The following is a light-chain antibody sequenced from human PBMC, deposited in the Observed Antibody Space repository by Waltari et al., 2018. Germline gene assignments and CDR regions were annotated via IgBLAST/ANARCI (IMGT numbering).Light chain of an antibody. Sequence: DIVMTQSPDSLAVSLGERAPINCKSSQSVLYSSNNKNYLAWYQQKPGQPPKLLIYWASTRESGVPDRFSGSGSGTDFTLTISSLQAEDVAVYYCQQYYSTLRTFGGGTKVEIK. CDR2: WAS. J-gene: IGKJ4*01. V-gene: IGKV4-1*01. CDR1: QSVLYSSNNKNY. CDR3: QQYYSTLRT.